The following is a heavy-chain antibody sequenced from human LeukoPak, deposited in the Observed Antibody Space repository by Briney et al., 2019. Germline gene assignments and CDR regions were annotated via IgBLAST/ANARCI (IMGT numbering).Heavy chain of an antibody. D-gene: IGHD3-10*01. Sequence: GGSLRLSCAASGFTFSTYWMTWVRQAPGKGLEWVANIKQDGGETYYVDSVKGRFTISRDNAKNSLYLQMNSLRAEDTALYYCARLRGGPYWGQGTLVTVSS. CDR3: ARLRGGPY. V-gene: IGHV3-7*01. CDR1: GFTFSTYW. CDR2: IKQDGGET. J-gene: IGHJ4*02.